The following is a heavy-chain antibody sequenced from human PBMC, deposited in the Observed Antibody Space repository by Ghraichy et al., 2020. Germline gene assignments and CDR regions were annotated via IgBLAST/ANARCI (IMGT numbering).Heavy chain of an antibody. Sequence: GGSLRLSCVASGFIFSSYAMSWVRQAPGKGLEWVSGVSGSGAYYADSVKGRFTISRDNSKNTLYLQMNSLRAEDTALYYCASSAYNYGRFDYWGQGTLVTVSS. CDR3: ASSAYNYGRFDY. CDR1: GFIFSSYA. D-gene: IGHD5-18*01. J-gene: IGHJ4*02. CDR2: VSGSGA. V-gene: IGHV3-23*01.